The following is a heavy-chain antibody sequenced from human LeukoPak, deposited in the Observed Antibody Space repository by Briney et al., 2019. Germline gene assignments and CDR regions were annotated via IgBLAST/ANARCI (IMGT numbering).Heavy chain of an antibody. CDR3: ARDSGYDEY. Sequence: PSETLSLTCAVYGGSFSGYYWSWIRQPPGKGLEWIGEINHSGSTNYNPSLKSRVTISVDTSKNQFSLKLSSLTAADTAVYYCARDSGYDEYWGQGTLVTVSS. CDR1: GGSFSGYY. D-gene: IGHD5-12*01. V-gene: IGHV4-34*01. J-gene: IGHJ4*02. CDR2: INHSGST.